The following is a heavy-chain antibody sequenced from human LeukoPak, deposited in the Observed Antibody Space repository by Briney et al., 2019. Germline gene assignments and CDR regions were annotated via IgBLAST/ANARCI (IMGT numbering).Heavy chain of an antibody. J-gene: IGHJ4*02. CDR3: ARLLPGYSSGWLNFDY. CDR1: GGTFTSFS. CDR2: IIPAFGTT. Sequence: SVKVSCKASGGTFTSFSISWVRQAPGQGLEWMGGIIPAFGTTNYAQRFRGRVTITADESTNTAYMELSSLRSEDTAVYYCARLLPGYSSGWLNFDYWGQGTLVTVSS. D-gene: IGHD6-19*01. V-gene: IGHV1-69*13.